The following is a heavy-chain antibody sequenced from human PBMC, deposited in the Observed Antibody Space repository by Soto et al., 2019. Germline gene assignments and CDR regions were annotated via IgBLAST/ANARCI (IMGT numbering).Heavy chain of an antibody. Sequence: ASVTVSCQASGYTFTSYDINWVRQAPGQGLEWMGWMNPNSGNTGYAQKFQGRVTMTRNTSISTAYMELSSLRSEDTAVYYCARGRLRYFDWLPDDYWGQGTLVTVSS. J-gene: IGHJ4*02. D-gene: IGHD3-9*01. CDR2: MNPNSGNT. V-gene: IGHV1-8*01. CDR1: GYTFTSYD. CDR3: ARGRLRYFDWLPDDY.